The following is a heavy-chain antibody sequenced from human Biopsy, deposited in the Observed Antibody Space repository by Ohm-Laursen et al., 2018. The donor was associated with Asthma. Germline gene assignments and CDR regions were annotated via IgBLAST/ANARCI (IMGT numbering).Heavy chain of an antibody. D-gene: IGHD1-26*01. CDR1: GFSLSTSGGG. CDR2: IYWDDDK. Sequence: LTQTLTLTCTVSGFSLSTSGGGVGWIRQPPGKALEWLGNIYWDDDKRYSPSLQSMLTITRDIPKDQVVLTMTKMGPVDAGTYYCVHTLVGLKAFDFWGQGTLVTVSS. CDR3: VHTLVGLKAFDF. J-gene: IGHJ4*02. V-gene: IGHV2-5*02.